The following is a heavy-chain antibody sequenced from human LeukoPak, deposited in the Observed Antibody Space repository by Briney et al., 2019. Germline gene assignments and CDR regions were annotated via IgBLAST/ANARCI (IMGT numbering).Heavy chain of an antibody. Sequence: SVKVSCKASGGTFSSYAISWVRQAPGQGLEWMGGIIPIFGTANYAQKFQGRVTITTDESTSTAYMELSSLRSEDTAVYYCASSHVCSSTSCYKAGTYAFDIWGQGTMVTVSS. CDR3: ASSHVCSSTSCYKAGTYAFDI. CDR1: GGTFSSYA. CDR2: IIPIFGTA. J-gene: IGHJ3*02. V-gene: IGHV1-69*05. D-gene: IGHD2-2*02.